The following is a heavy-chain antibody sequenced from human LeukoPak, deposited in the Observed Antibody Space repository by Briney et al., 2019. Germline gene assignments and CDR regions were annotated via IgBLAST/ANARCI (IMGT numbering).Heavy chain of an antibody. CDR3: ARITGRSLDAFDI. V-gene: IGHV1-8*02. D-gene: IGHD1-14*01. J-gene: IGHJ3*02. CDR2: MNPNSGNT. Sequence: ASVKVSCKASGYTFTSYDINWVRQATGQGLEWMGWMNPNSGNTGYVQKFQGRVTMTSDTSISTAYMELSRLTSDDTAAYYCARITGRSLDAFDIWGQGTMVTVSS. CDR1: GYTFTSYD.